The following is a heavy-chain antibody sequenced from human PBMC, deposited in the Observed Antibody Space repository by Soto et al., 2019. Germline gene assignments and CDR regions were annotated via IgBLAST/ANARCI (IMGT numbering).Heavy chain of an antibody. D-gene: IGHD3-10*01. Sequence: SETLSLTCTVSGGSISSGDYYWSWIRQPPGKGLEWIGYIYYSGSTYYNPSLKSRVTISVDTSKNQFSLKLSSVTAADTAVYYCARAPSFRSENDYWGQGTLVTVSS. CDR2: IYYSGST. J-gene: IGHJ4*02. CDR1: GGSISSGDYY. CDR3: ARAPSFRSENDY. V-gene: IGHV4-30-4*01.